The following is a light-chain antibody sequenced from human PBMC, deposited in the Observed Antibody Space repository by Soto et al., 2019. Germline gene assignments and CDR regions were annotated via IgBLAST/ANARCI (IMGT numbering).Light chain of an antibody. V-gene: IGLV2-23*02. J-gene: IGLJ3*02. CDR2: EVS. Sequence: SVLTQPASVSGSLGQSITMSCTGTSRDVGSYHLVSWYQQHPGKAPKLMLYEVSKRPSGVSDRFSGSKSGNTASLTISGLQAEDETYYYCSSYAGGTTVVFGGGTKLTVL. CDR1: SRDVGSYHL. CDR3: SSYAGGTTVV.